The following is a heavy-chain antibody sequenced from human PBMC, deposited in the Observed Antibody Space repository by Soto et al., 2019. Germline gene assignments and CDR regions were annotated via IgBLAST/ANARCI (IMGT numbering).Heavy chain of an antibody. V-gene: IGHV5-51*01. CDR2: IYPGDSDT. CDR3: ARTGSAAMDWFDP. D-gene: IGHD3-9*01. Sequence: PGESLKISCKASGYSFTTYWIGWVRQMPGKGLEWMGIIYPGDSDTRYSPSFQGQVTISADKSISTAYLQWSSLKASDSGMYYCARTGSAAMDWFDPWGQGTLVTVSS. CDR1: GYSFTTYW. J-gene: IGHJ5*02.